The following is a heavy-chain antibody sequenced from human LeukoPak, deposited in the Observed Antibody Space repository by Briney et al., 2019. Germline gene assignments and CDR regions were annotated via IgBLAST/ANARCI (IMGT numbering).Heavy chain of an antibody. CDR1: GFTFSSYA. D-gene: IGHD6-6*01. V-gene: IGHV3-30*04. J-gene: IGHJ4*02. CDR3: AKGAFEYSSPVYYFDY. Sequence: PGRSLRLSCAASGFTFSSYAMHWVRQAPGKGLEWVAVISYDGSNKYYADSVKGRFTISRDNSKNTLYLQMNSLRAEDTAVYYCAKGAFEYSSPVYYFDYWGQGTLVTVSS. CDR2: ISYDGSNK.